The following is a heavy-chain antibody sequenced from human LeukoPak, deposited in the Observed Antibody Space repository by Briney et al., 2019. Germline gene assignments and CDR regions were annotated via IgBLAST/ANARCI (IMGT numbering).Heavy chain of an antibody. J-gene: IGHJ3*02. D-gene: IGHD6-6*01. V-gene: IGHV3-30-3*01. Sequence: GGSLRLSCAASGFTFSSYAMHWVRQAPGKGLEWVAVISYGGSNKYYADSVKGRFTISRDNSKNTLYLQMNSLRAEDTAVYYCASFEYSSSSDDAFDIWGQGTMVTVSS. CDR1: GFTFSSYA. CDR2: ISYGGSNK. CDR3: ASFEYSSSSDDAFDI.